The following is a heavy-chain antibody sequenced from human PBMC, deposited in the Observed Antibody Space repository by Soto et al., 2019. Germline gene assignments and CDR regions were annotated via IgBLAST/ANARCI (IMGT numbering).Heavy chain of an antibody. J-gene: IGHJ4*02. CDR3: ARDHEYDFLPYFDY. D-gene: IGHD3-3*01. CDR2: ISSSSSYI. V-gene: IGHV3-21*01. CDR1: GFTFSSYS. Sequence: RGSLRLSCAASGFTFSSYSMNWVRQAPGKGLEWVSSISSSSSYIYYADSVKGRFTISRDNAKNSLYLQMNSLRAEDTAVYYCARDHEYDFLPYFDYWGQGTLVTVSS.